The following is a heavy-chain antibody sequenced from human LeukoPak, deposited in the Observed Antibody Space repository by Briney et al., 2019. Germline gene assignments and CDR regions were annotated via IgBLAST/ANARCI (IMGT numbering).Heavy chain of an antibody. CDR1: GGTFSSYA. CDR3: AREGGAGGPGDMVRADYGMDV. CDR2: IIPIFGTA. J-gene: IGHJ6*02. D-gene: IGHD3-10*01. V-gene: IGHV1-69*06. Sequence: ASVKVSCKASGGTFSSYAISWVRQAPGQGLEWMGGIIPIFGTANYAQKFQGRVTITADKSTSTAYMELSSLRSEDTAVYYCAREGGAGGPGDMVRADYGMDVWGQGTAVTVSS.